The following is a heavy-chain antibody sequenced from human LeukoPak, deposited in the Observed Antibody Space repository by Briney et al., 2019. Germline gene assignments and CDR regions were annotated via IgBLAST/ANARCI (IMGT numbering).Heavy chain of an antibody. CDR3: ARHYYDRSDSYSFDY. J-gene: IGHJ4*02. D-gene: IGHD3-22*01. V-gene: IGHV4-59*08. Sequence: PSETLSLTCTVSGGSISGYYWSWIRQPPGKGLEWIGCIFSSGSTNYNPSLKTRATISEHTSVNQFSLKLSSVTAADTAVYYCARHYYDRSDSYSFDYWGQGTLVTVSS. CDR1: GGSISGYY. CDR2: IFSSGST.